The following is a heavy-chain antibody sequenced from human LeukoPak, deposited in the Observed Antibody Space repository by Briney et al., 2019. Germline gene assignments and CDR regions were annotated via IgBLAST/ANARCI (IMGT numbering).Heavy chain of an antibody. D-gene: IGHD6-13*01. CDR3: VRGAYSSSWLNFGY. CDR2: ITGSGGST. Sequence: GGSLRLSCAASGFTFSNYGMSWVRQAPGKGLEWVSGITGSGGSTHYADSAKGRFTISRDNSKNTLYLQMNSLRAEDTAVYYCVRGAYSSSWLNFGYWGQGTLVTVSS. J-gene: IGHJ4*02. V-gene: IGHV3-23*01. CDR1: GFTFSNYG.